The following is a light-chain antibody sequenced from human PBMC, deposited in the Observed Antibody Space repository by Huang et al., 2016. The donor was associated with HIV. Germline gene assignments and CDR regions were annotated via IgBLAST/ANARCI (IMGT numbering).Light chain of an antibody. CDR3: QKYHDVPST. V-gene: IGKV1-27*01. CDR2: AAS. CDR1: QDIDAY. J-gene: IGKJ1*01. Sequence: DIQMTQSPSSLSASIGDRITISCRASQDIDAYLAWYQHKPGKVPNLLIYAASTLQSVFPSRFSGSGSWTHFPLTIGCLQTEDVGNYYCQKYHDVPSTFGHGTKVEIK.